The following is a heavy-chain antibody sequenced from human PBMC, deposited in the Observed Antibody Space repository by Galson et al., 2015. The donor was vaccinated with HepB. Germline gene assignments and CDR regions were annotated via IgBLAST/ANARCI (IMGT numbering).Heavy chain of an antibody. CDR3: TRGLVVVAATQDYSYYYGMDV. CDR2: IRSKANSYAT. Sequence: SLRLSCAASGFTFSGSAMHWVRQASGKGLEWVGHIRSKANSYATTYAASVKGRFTISRDDSKNTAYLQMNSLKTGDTAVYYCTRGLVVVAATQDYSYYYGMDVWGQGTTVTVSS. CDR1: GFTFSGSA. V-gene: IGHV3-73*01. D-gene: IGHD2-15*01. J-gene: IGHJ6*02.